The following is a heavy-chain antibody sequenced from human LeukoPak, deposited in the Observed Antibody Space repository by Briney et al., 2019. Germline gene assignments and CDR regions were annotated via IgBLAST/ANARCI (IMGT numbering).Heavy chain of an antibody. V-gene: IGHV4-30-4*08. D-gene: IGHD4-23*01. CDR3: ARLDMTTVVTLDF. Sequence: PSETLSLTCTVSGGSISNGDYYWSRIRQPPGKGLEWSGYIYYSGSTYYNPALKSRVTITVDTTNTQFSLKLSSVTADDTAVYYCARLDMTTVVTLDFGGEETLDSVPS. CDR2: IYYSGST. J-gene: IGHJ4*02. CDR1: GGSISNGDYY.